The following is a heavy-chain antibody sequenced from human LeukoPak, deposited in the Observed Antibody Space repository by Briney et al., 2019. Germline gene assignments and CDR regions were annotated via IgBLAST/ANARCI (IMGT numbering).Heavy chain of an antibody. D-gene: IGHD2-15*01. CDR3: AKGGMVAATHFDY. CDR2: ISGRDGST. J-gene: IGHJ4*02. V-gene: IGHV3-23*01. Sequence: GGSLRLSCAASGFTFSSYAMSWVRQAPGKGLKWFSTISGRDGSTYYADSVKGRFTISRDNSKNTLYLQMNSLRAEDTAVYYCAKGGMVAATHFDYWGQGTLVTVSS. CDR1: GFTFSSYA.